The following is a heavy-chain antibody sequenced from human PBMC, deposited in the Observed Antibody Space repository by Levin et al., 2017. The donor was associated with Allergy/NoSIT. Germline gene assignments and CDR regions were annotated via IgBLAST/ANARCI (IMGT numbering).Heavy chain of an antibody. D-gene: IGHD3-10*01. CDR3: GALWFGDLLSNYYYGMDV. CDR2: ISSSNIYI. V-gene: IGHV3-21*01. CDR1: GFTFSSYS. Sequence: GGSLRLSCAASGFTFSSYSMNWVRQAPGKGLEWVSSISSSNIYIHYADSVKGRFTISRDNAKNSLYLEMNSLRAEDTAVYYCGALWFGDLLSNYYYGMDVWGQGTTVTVSS. J-gene: IGHJ6*02.